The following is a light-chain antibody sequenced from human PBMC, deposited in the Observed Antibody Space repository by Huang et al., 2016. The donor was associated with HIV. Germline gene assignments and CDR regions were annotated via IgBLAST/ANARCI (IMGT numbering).Light chain of an antibody. Sequence: EIVLTQSPATLSLSPGDRATLSCRASQTVSSTYLAWYQQKPGQSPRLLIYGASSRATGIPDRFSDSGSGTDFTLTISRLEPEDFAVYYCQQYITSPETFGQGTKLEI. CDR1: QTVSSTY. J-gene: IGKJ2*01. V-gene: IGKV3-20*01. CDR3: QQYITSPET. CDR2: GAS.